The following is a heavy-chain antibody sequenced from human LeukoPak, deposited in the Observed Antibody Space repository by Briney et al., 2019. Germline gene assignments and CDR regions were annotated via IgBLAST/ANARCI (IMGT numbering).Heavy chain of an antibody. CDR3: ARARIAAAGTFDP. V-gene: IGHV1-46*01. Sequence: GGSLRLSCAASGYTFTSYYMHWVRQAPGQGLEWMGIINPSGGSTSYAQKFQGRVTMTRDTSTSTVYMELSSLRSEDTAVYYCARARIAAAGTFDPWGQGTLVTVSS. CDR2: INPSGGST. CDR1: GYTFTSYY. J-gene: IGHJ5*02. D-gene: IGHD6-13*01.